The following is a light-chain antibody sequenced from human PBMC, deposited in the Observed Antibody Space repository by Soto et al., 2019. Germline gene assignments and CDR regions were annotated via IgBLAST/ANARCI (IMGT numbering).Light chain of an antibody. V-gene: IGKV1-5*01. CDR1: HSVLYTPNAKNY. J-gene: IGKJ5*01. Sequence: LAGSLGERATITCKSSHSVLYTPNAKNYLAWYQQKPGKAPNPLIYDASSLKSGVPARFSGSGSGTEFTLTISSLQPDDFATYYCQQYNTYSTFGQGTRLGIK. CDR3: QQYNTYST. CDR2: DAS.